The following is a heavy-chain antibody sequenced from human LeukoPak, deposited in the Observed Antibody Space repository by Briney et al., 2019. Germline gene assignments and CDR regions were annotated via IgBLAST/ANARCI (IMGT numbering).Heavy chain of an antibody. CDR3: AKNYGDSNWFDP. CDR1: GDSHSSKLDA. V-gene: IGHV6-1*01. CDR2: TYYRSNWFN. Sequence: SQTLSLPCAISGDSHSSKLDAGNWIRQAPSRGLEWLGRTYYRSNWFNDFALSVKSRITINPDTSKNQFSLQLNSVTPEDTAVYYCAKNYGDSNWFDPWGQGTLVTVSS. J-gene: IGHJ5*02. D-gene: IGHD4-17*01.